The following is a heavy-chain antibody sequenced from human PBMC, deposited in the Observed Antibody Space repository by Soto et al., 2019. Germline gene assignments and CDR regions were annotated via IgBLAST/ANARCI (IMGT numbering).Heavy chain of an antibody. Sequence: SETLSLTCTVSGGSISSYYWSWIRQPPGKGLEWIGYIYYSGSTNYNPSLKSRVTISVDTSKNQFSLKLSSVTAADTAVYYCARGVFSSSFSNWFDPWGQGTLVTVSS. CDR1: GGSISSYY. CDR2: IYYSGST. D-gene: IGHD6-6*01. V-gene: IGHV4-59*01. J-gene: IGHJ5*02. CDR3: ARGVFSSSFSNWFDP.